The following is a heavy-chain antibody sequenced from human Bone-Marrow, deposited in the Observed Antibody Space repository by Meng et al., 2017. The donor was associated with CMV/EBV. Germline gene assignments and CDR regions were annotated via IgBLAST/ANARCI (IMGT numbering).Heavy chain of an antibody. CDR3: ARRGGSVVAGSLDY. CDR2: INPNSGGT. D-gene: IGHD2-15*01. CDR1: GYTFTGYY. Sequence: ASVKVSCKASGYTFTGYYMHWVRQAPGQGLEWMGWINPNSGGTNYAQKFQGRVTMTRDTSISTAYMELSRLRSDDAAVYYWARRGGSVVAGSLDYWGQGTLVTVSS. J-gene: IGHJ4*02. V-gene: IGHV1-2*02.